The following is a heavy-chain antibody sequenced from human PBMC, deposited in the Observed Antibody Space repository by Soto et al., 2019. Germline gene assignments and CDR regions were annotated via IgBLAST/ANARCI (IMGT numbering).Heavy chain of an antibody. D-gene: IGHD1-26*01. CDR1: GFIFNNYW. J-gene: IGHJ4*02. CDR2: INGDGSTT. Sequence: GGSLRLSCAASGFIFNNYWMHWVRQAPGRGLVWVARINGDGSTTTYVGSAKGRFTISRDNAKNTMYLQMNSLRVEDTAVYYCGRGSGPRGRPYWGQGILVTVSS. CDR3: GRGSGPRGRPY. V-gene: IGHV3-74*01.